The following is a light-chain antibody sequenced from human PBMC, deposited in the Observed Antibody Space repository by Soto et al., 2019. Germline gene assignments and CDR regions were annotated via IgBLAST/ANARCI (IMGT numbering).Light chain of an antibody. CDR1: QSVSIN. V-gene: IGKV3-15*01. J-gene: IGKJ1*01. CDR2: GAS. CDR3: QQYKTYRT. Sequence: EIVMTQSPGTLSVSPGERAPLSCRASQSVSINLAWYQQKPGQAPRLLIYGASTRATGIPARFSGSGSGTEFTLTISTLQPDDFATYYCQQYKTYRTFGQGTKVDI.